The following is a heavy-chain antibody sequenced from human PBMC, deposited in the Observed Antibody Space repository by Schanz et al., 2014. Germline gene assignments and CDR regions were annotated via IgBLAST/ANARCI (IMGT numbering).Heavy chain of an antibody. D-gene: IGHD3-10*02. Sequence: DVHLLESGGGLVQPGGSLRLSCAASEFTFSTDAMNWVRQAPGKGLEWVSYVSRSTPDIYYADSVKGRFTISRDSSKNTLYLQMNSLRPEDTAIYYCAKNQYDDVDLSSFYFDFWGQGTLVTVSS. V-gene: IGHV3-48*04. J-gene: IGHJ4*02. CDR1: EFTFSTDA. CDR2: VSRSTPDI. CDR3: AKNQYDDVDLSSFYFDF.